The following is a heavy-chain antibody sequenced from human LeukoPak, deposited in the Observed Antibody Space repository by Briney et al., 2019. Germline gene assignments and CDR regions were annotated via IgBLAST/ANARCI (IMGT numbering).Heavy chain of an antibody. J-gene: IGHJ6*02. CDR2: IYYSGST. CDR1: GGSISSYY. D-gene: IGHD3-9*01. CDR3: ARGPREYDILTGYLYYGMDV. Sequence: SETLSLTCTVSGGSISSYYWSWIRQPPGKGLEGIGYIYYSGSTNYNPSLKSRVTISVDTSKNQFSLKLSSVTAADTAVYYCARGPREYDILTGYLYYGMDVWGQGTTVTVSS. V-gene: IGHV4-59*01.